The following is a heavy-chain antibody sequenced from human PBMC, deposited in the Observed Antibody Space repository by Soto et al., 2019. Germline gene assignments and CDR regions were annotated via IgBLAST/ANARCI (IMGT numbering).Heavy chain of an antibody. CDR2: IKSRLDGGTT. CDR1: GFRFANAW. V-gene: IGHV3-15*01. J-gene: IGHJ4*02. Sequence: VQLVESGGVLVQSGGSLRLSCAASGFRFANAWMSWVRQAPGKGLEYVGRIKSRLDGGTTDFAAPVKGRFTISRDYSRVTVYLQMNSLTSDDTAVYYCLTSLPDGYWGQGTLVTVSS. CDR3: LTSLPDGY.